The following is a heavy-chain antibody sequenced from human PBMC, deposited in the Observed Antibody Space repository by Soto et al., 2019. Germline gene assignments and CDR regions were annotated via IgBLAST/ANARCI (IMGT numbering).Heavy chain of an antibody. Sequence: PSETLSLTCAVSGGSISSGGYSWSWIRQPPGKGLEWIGYIYHSGSTYYNPSLKSRVTISVDRSKNQFSLKLSSVTAADTAVYYCARDRLGYCSGGSCYSGYYFDYWGQGTLVTVSS. CDR3: ARDRLGYCSGGSCYSGYYFDY. V-gene: IGHV4-30-2*01. J-gene: IGHJ4*02. CDR2: IYHSGST. D-gene: IGHD2-15*01. CDR1: GGSISSGGYS.